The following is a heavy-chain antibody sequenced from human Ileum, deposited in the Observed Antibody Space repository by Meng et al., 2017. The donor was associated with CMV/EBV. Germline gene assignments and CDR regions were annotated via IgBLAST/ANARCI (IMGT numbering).Heavy chain of an antibody. CDR3: ARDFQLASYYYYYGMDV. D-gene: IGHD6-6*01. CDR1: GYTITGYY. J-gene: IGHJ6*02. CDR2: INPNSGGT. Sequence: ASVQISCKASGYTITGYYMHWLRQAPGQGLEWMGCINPNSGGTNYSQKFQGRVTMTRDTSISTAYMELIRLRSDDTAVYYCARDFQLASYYYYYGMDVWGQGTTVTVSS. V-gene: IGHV1-2*02.